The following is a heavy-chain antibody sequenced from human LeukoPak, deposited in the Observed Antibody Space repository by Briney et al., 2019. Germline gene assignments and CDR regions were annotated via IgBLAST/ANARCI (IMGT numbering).Heavy chain of an antibody. CDR2: IRYDGSNK. D-gene: IGHD4-17*01. V-gene: IGHV3-30*02. Sequence: GGSLRLSCAASGFTFSSYGMHWVRQAPGKGLEWVAFIRYDGSNKYYADSVKGRFTISRDNSKNTLYLQMNSLRAEGTAVYYCAKDQIYGDGGASDVWGQGTMVIVSS. J-gene: IGHJ3*01. CDR3: AKDQIYGDGGASDV. CDR1: GFTFSSYG.